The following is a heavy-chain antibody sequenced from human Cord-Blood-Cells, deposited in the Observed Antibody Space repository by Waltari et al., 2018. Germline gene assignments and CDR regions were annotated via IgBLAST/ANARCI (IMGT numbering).Heavy chain of an antibody. V-gene: IGHV4-39*01. Sequence: QLQLQESGPGLVKPSETLSHTCTVSGGSIRSSSYYWGWIRQPPGKGLEWIGSIYYSGSTYYNPSLKSRVTISVDTSKNQFSLKLSSVTAADTAVYYCARRDIRRGLAIGNWGQGTLVTVSS. CDR1: GGSIRSSSYY. CDR3: ARRDIRRGLAIGN. D-gene: IGHD1-26*01. CDR2: IYYSGST. J-gene: IGHJ4*02.